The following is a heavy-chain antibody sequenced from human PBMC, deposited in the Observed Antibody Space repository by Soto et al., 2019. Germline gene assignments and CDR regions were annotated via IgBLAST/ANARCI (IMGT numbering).Heavy chain of an antibody. CDR3: ARDWDIVVVTAASDYYYYYGMDV. V-gene: IGHV4-4*07. CDR2: IYTSESP. D-gene: IGHD2-2*01. J-gene: IGHJ6*02. Sequence: SETLSLTCTVSGGSISHYYWSWIRHPAGQGLEWNGRIYTSESPNYNPSLNSRVTMSVDTSKNQPSLKLSSVTAADTAVSYCARDWDIVVVTAASDYYYYYGMDVWGQGTTVTVSS. CDR1: GGSISHYY.